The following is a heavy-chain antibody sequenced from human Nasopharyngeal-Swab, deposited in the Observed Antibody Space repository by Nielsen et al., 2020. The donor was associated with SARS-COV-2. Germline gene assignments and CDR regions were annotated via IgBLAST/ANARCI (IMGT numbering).Heavy chain of an antibody. CDR1: GGTFSSYA. V-gene: IGHV1-69*04. D-gene: IGHD3-22*01. J-gene: IGHJ4*02. CDR3: ATARGHYYDSSGYYRY. CDR2: IIPILGIA. Sequence: SVNPSCKASGGTFSSYAISWVRQAPGQGLEWMGRIIPILGIANYAQKFQGRVTITADKSTSTAYMELSSLRSEDTAVYYCATARGHYYDSSGYYRYWGQGTLVTVSS.